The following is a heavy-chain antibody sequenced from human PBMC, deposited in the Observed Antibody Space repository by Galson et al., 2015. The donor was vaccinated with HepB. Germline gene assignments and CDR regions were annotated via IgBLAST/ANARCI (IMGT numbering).Heavy chain of an antibody. V-gene: IGHV3-23*01. CDR3: ARARYCSSTSCWIDY. CDR2: ISGSGGST. J-gene: IGHJ4*02. CDR1: GFTFSSYA. D-gene: IGHD2-2*01. Sequence: SLRLSCAASGFTFSSYAVSWVRQAPGKGLEWVSGISGSGGSTYYADSVKGRFTISRDNSKNTLYLQMNSLRAEDTAVYYCARARYCSSTSCWIDYWGQGTLVTVSS.